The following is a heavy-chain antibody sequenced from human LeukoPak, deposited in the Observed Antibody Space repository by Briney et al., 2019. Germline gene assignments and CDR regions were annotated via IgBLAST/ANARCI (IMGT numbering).Heavy chain of an antibody. CDR1: GYTFTGYY. CDR3: ARDDYSNSNWFDP. Sequence: ASVKVSCKASGYTFTGYYMHWVRQAPGQGLEWMGWINPNSGGTNYAQKFQGRVTMTRDTSTSTAYMELRSLRSDDTAVYYCARDDYSNSNWFDPWGQGTLVTVSS. J-gene: IGHJ5*02. V-gene: IGHV1-2*02. CDR2: INPNSGGT. D-gene: IGHD4-11*01.